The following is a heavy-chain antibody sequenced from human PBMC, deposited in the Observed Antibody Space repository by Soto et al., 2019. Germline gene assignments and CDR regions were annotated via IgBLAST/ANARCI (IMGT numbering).Heavy chain of an antibody. V-gene: IGHV4-30-2*06. CDR1: GDSISSGGFP. D-gene: IGHD2-2*01. J-gene: IGHJ6*02. Sequence: QLQLQESGSGLVETAQTLSLTCIVSGDSISSGGFPWTWIRQSTGKGLEWIGYVYRTGATRYNPSLESRASMSVDTSRNQFSLKLMSVTPADSAVYFCAIDSYAMSSFALDVWGRGTAVTVSS. CDR2: VYRTGAT. CDR3: AIDSYAMSSFALDV.